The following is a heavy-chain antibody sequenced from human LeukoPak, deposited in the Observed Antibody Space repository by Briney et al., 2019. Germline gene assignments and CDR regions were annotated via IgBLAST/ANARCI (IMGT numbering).Heavy chain of an antibody. J-gene: IGHJ5*02. CDR3: ARGPRFDP. CDR1: GYTFTIYE. CDR2: ISPDTGNT. Sequence: GASVKVSCKAAGYTFTIYEFNWVRQAPEQGLEWLGYISPDTGNTGYAQKFQGRVTMTRDTSISTAYMELSSLTSEDTAVYYCARGPRFDPWGQGTLVTVSS. V-gene: IGHV1-8*01.